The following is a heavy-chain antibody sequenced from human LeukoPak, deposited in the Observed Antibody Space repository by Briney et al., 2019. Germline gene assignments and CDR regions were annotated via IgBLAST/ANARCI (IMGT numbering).Heavy chain of an antibody. CDR3: ARAMQVVVTADDAFDI. V-gene: IGHV3-11*01. D-gene: IGHD2-21*02. CDR2: ISSSGSTI. Sequence: GGSLRLSCAASGFTFSDYYMSWIRQAPGKGLEWVSYISSSGSTIYYADSVKGRFTISRDNAKNSLYLQMNSLRAEDTAVYYCARAMQVVVTADDAFDIWGQGTMVTVSS. J-gene: IGHJ3*02. CDR1: GFTFSDYY.